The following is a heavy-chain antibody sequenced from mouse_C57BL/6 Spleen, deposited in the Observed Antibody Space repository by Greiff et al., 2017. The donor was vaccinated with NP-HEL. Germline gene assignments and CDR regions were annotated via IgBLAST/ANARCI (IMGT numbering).Heavy chain of an antibody. CDR3: AREGGSHDY. CDR1: GYTFTDYY. J-gene: IGHJ2*01. Sequence: VQLQQSGPELVKPGASVKISCKASGYTFTDYYMNWVKQSHGKSLEWIGDINPNNGGTNYNQKLKGKATLTVDKSSSTAYMELRSLTSEDSAVYYCAREGGSHDYWGQGTTLTVSS. V-gene: IGHV1-26*01. CDR2: INPNNGGT. D-gene: IGHD1-1*01.